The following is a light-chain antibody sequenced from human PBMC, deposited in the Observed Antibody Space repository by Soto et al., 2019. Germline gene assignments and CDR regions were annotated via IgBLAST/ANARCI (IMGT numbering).Light chain of an antibody. CDR2: SNN. V-gene: IGLV1-44*01. CDR1: RSNIGSNP. J-gene: IGLJ1*01. Sequence: QSVLTQPPSACGTPGQRVTISCSGSRSNIGSNPVNWYQQLPGTAPKLLIDSNNQRPSGVPDRFSGSRSGTSASLAISGLQSEDEADYYCAAWDDSLYGRVFGTGTKVTVL. CDR3: AAWDDSLYGRV.